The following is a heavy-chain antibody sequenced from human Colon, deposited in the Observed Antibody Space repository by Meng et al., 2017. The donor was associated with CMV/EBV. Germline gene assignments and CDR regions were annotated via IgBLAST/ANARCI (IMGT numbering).Heavy chain of an antibody. CDR1: GYSFIRYW. D-gene: IGHD3-10*01. J-gene: IGHJ5*02. V-gene: IGHV5-51*01. CDR2: IYPRDSDT. CDR3: ARSGEGGNWFDP. Sequence: CQGSGYSFIRYWIAWVRQVPGEGLEWMGIIYPRDSDTRYSPSFQGQVTISADKSISTAYLQWSNLKTSDTAVYYCARSGEGGNWFDPWGQGTLVTVSS.